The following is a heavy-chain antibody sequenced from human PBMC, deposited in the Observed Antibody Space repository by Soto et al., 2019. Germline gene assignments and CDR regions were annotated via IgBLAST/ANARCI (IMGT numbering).Heavy chain of an antibody. Sequence: GGSLRLSCAASGFTFSSYGMHWVRQAPGKGLEWVAVISYDGSNKYYADSVKGRFTISRDNSKNTLYLQMNSLRAEDTAVYYCAKARTDKRWLQFLSYFDYWGQGTLVTVSS. J-gene: IGHJ4*02. V-gene: IGHV3-30*18. CDR1: GFTFSSYG. D-gene: IGHD3-3*01. CDR2: ISYDGSNK. CDR3: AKARTDKRWLQFLSYFDY.